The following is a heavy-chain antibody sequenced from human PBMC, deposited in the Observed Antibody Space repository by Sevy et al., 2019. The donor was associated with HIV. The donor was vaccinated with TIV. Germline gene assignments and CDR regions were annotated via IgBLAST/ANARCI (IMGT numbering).Heavy chain of an antibody. V-gene: IGHV3-53*01. CDR1: GFTVNTNY. Sequence: GGSLRLSCTASGFTVNTNYMSWVRQAPEKGLEWVSVIYSGGSTYYADSVKGRFTISRDNSKNTVYLQMNSLRAEDTAVYYCARFSGGSKGTAFDYWGQGTVVTVSS. D-gene: IGHD2-15*01. J-gene: IGHJ4*02. CDR2: IYSGGST. CDR3: ARFSGGSKGTAFDY.